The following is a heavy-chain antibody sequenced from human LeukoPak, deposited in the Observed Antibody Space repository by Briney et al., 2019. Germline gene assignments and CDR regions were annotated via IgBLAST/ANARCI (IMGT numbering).Heavy chain of an antibody. CDR2: INSDGSTT. CDR1: GFTFTSYW. J-gene: IGHJ4*02. V-gene: IGHV3-74*01. D-gene: IGHD1-26*01. Sequence: GGSLRLSCAASGFTFTSYWMHWVRQAPGKGLVWVSHINSDGSTTNYADSVKGRFTISRDNAKTTLYLQMTSLRGEDTAVYYCARDLIVGGTAILGYWGQGTLVTVSS. CDR3: ARDLIVGGTAILGY.